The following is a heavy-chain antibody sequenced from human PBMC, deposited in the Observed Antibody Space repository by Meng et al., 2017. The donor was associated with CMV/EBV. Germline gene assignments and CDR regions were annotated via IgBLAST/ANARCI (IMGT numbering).Heavy chain of an antibody. CDR1: GFTFSSYW. CDR2: INSDGSST. D-gene: IGHD6-6*01. Sequence: GESLKISCAASGFTFSSYWMHWVRQAPGKGLVWVSRINSDGSSTSYADSVKGRFTISRDNAKNTLYLQMNSLRAEDTAVYYCAGSIAARQRWFDPWGQGTLVTVSS. CDR3: AGSIAARQRWFDP. V-gene: IGHV3-74*01. J-gene: IGHJ5*02.